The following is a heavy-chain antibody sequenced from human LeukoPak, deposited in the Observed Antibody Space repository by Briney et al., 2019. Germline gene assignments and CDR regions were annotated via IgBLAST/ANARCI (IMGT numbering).Heavy chain of an antibody. D-gene: IGHD1-26*01. V-gene: IGHV3-43*02. CDR1: GFTFDDYA. CDR3: ANGAGGELDNWFDP. CDR2: ISGDGGST. Sequence: GGSLRLSCAASGFTFDDYAMHWVRQAPGKDLEWVSLISGDGGSTYYADSVKGRFTISRDNSKNSLYLQMNSLRTEDTALYYCANGAGGELDNWFDPWGQGTLVTVSS. J-gene: IGHJ5*02.